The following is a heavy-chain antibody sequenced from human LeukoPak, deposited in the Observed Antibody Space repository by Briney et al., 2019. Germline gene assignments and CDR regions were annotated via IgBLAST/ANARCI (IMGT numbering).Heavy chain of an antibody. CDR3: ARVSYSSSWP. CDR1: GGSFSGYY. CDR2: INHSGST. V-gene: IGHV4-34*01. Sequence: KPSETLSLTCAVYGGSFSGYYWSWIRQPPGKGLEWIGEINHSGSTNYNPSLKSRVTMSVDTSKNQFSLKLSSVTAADTAVYYCARVSYSSSWPWGQGTLVTVSS. J-gene: IGHJ5*02. D-gene: IGHD6-13*01.